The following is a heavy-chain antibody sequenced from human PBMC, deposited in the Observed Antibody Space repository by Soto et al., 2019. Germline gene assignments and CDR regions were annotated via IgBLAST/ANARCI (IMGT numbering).Heavy chain of an antibody. CDR2: IIPIFGTA. Sequence: ASVKVSCKASGGTFSSYAISWVLQAPGQGREWMGWIIPIFGTANYAQKFQGRVTITADESTSTAYMELSSLRSEDTGVYYCARGGASIAAAAYYYYGMDVWGQGTTVTVSS. CDR1: GGTFSSYA. V-gene: IGHV1-69*13. D-gene: IGHD6-13*01. J-gene: IGHJ6*02. CDR3: ARGGASIAAAAYYYYGMDV.